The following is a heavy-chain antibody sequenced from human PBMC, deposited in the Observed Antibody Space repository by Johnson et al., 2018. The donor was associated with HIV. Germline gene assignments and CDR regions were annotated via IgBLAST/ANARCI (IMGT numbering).Heavy chain of an antibody. V-gene: IGHV3-15*01. D-gene: IGHD1-14*01. Sequence: SSNYMSWVRQAPGKGLEWVGRIKSKTDGGTTDYAAPVKGRFTISRDDSKTTLFLQMNSLKTDDTAVYCCTTNPVAFDIWGQGTMVTVSS. J-gene: IGHJ3*02. CDR3: TTNPVAFDI. CDR2: IKSKTDGGTT. CDR1: SSNY.